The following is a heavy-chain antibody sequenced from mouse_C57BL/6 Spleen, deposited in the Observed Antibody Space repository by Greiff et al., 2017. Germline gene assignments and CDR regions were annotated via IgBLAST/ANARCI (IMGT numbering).Heavy chain of an antibody. CDR1: GFTFSSYA. V-gene: IGHV5-4*01. D-gene: IGHD1-2*01. Sequence: EVHLVESGGGLVKPGGSLKLSCAASGFTFSSYAMSWVRQTPEKRLEWVATISDGGSYTYYPHNVKGRFTISRDNAKNNLYLQISQRESEDTAMYYCARSGVGSYYAMDYWGQGTSVTVSA. J-gene: IGHJ4*01. CDR2: ISDGGSYT. CDR3: ARSGVGSYYAMDY.